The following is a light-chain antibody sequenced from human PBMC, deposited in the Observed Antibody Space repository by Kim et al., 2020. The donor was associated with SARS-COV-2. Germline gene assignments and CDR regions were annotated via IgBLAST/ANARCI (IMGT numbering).Light chain of an antibody. V-gene: IGLV3-21*04. CDR1: NIGSKS. Sequence: PGKTAGITCGGNNIGSKSVLWYQKKPGQAPVLVIYYDSDRPSGIPERFSGSNSGNTATLTISRVEAGDEADYYCQVWDSSSDHVVFGGGTQLTVL. CDR2: YDS. J-gene: IGLJ2*01. CDR3: QVWDSSSDHVV.